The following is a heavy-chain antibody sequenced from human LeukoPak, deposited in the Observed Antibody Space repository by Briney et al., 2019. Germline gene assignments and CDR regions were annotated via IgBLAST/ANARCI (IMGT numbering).Heavy chain of an antibody. Sequence: ASVKVSCKASGYTFTSFYMHWVRQAPGQGLEWVGIINPSAGSTSYAQKFQGRVTLTRDTSTSTVYMGLSSLRSEDTAVYYCARGPPNWGYDYWGPGTLVTVSS. CDR2: INPSAGST. V-gene: IGHV1-46*01. J-gene: IGHJ4*02. CDR3: ARGPPNWGYDY. D-gene: IGHD7-27*01. CDR1: GYTFTSFY.